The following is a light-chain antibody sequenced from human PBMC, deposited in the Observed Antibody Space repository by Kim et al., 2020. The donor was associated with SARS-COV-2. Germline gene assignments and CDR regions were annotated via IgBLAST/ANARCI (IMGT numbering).Light chain of an antibody. CDR1: HDVDIN. CDR2: DAA. J-gene: IGKJ4*01. Sequence: GDSATLSCRASHDVDINLAWYQQTPGQPPRLLIYDAAIRAAGIPDRFSGSGSGTDFTLTIGSLAPEDFAVYYCQQRSSWPPALTFGGGTKVDIK. V-gene: IGKV3-11*01. CDR3: QQRSSWPPALT.